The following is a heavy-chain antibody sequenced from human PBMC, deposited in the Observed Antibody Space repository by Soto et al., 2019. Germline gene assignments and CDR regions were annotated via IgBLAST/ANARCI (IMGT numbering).Heavy chain of an antibody. CDR3: ARDETRSGWPLYYFDY. CDR2: ISSSGSTI. Sequence: PGGSLRLSCAASGFTFSDYYMSWIRQAPGKGLEWVSYISSSGSTIYYADSVKGRFTISRDNAKNSLYLQMNSLRAEDTAVYYCARDETRSGWPLYYFDYWGQGTLVTVSS. D-gene: IGHD6-19*01. CDR1: GFTFSDYY. J-gene: IGHJ4*02. V-gene: IGHV3-11*01.